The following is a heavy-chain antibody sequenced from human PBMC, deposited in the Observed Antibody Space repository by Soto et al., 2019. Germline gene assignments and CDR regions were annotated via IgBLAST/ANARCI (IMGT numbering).Heavy chain of an antibody. J-gene: IGHJ5*02. D-gene: IGHD3-10*01. CDR3: ARTIHPGYYGSGSYYNWFDP. V-gene: IGHV4-39*01. Sequence: SETLSLTCTVSGGSISSSSYYWGWIRQPPGKGLEWIGSIYYSGSTYYNPSLKSRVTISVDTSKNQFSLKLSSVTAADTAVYYCARTIHPGYYGSGSYYNWFDPWGQGTLVTVSS. CDR2: IYYSGST. CDR1: GGSISSSSYY.